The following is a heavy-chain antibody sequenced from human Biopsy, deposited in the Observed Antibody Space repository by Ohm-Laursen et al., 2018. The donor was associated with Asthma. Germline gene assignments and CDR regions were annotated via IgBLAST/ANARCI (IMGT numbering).Heavy chain of an antibody. CDR1: GGSIRNYY. J-gene: IGHJ4*02. CDR2: IYTSGST. D-gene: IGHD3-22*01. CDR3: ARGVVSSGFYFDS. Sequence: GTLSLTCAVSGGSIRNYYWSWIRQPPGQRLEFIGYIYTSGSTNYNPSLKSRVTISADTSMNQFSLKLSSVTAADTAVYYCARGVVSSGFYFDSWGQGTLVTVSS. V-gene: IGHV4-59*01.